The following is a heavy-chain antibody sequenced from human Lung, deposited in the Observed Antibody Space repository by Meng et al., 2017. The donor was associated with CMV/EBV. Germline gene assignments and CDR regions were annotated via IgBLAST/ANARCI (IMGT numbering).Heavy chain of an antibody. CDR1: GFTFSRYG. CDR3: AKDYYGSGSYFLS. D-gene: IGHD3-10*01. Sequence: VQLVESGGGVVQPGGSLRLSWAEFGFTFSRYGMHWARQAPGKGLEWVAFIRYDGSNKYYADSVKGRFTISRDNSKNTLYLQMNSLRAEDTAVYYCAKDYYGSGSYFLSWGQGTLVTVSS. J-gene: IGHJ4*02. V-gene: IGHV3-30*02. CDR2: IRYDGSNK.